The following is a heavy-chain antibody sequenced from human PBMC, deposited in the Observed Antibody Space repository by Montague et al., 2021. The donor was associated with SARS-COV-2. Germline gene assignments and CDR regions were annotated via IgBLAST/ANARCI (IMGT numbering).Heavy chain of an antibody. J-gene: IGHJ6*03. CDR1: GYTFTSYD. Sequence: SVKVSCKASGYTFTSYDINWVRQAAGQGLEWMGWMNPNSGNTGYAQKLQGRVTMTRDTSTNTAYMELSSLRSEDTAVYYCARASLVRGVIITRVRYSYYMDVWGKGTTVTVS. D-gene: IGHD3-10*01. CDR3: ARASLVRGVIITRVRYSYYMDV. CDR2: MNPNSGNT. V-gene: IGHV1-8*01.